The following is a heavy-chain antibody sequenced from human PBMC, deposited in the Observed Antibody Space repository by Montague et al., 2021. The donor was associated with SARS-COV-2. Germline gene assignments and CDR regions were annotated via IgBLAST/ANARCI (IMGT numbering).Heavy chain of an antibody. Sequence: SETLSLTCSVPSGSIISSAYYWGWIRQPPGKELEWIGNIYDSGTTYYNPCVQSRVTISVDTSKNHLSLRLSSVTAADTAVYFCARGMIRGVTTPFDYWGQGSQVTVSS. J-gene: IGHJ4*02. D-gene: IGHD3-10*01. CDR1: SGSIISSAYY. CDR2: IYDSGTT. CDR3: ARGMIRGVTTPFDY. V-gene: IGHV4-39*02.